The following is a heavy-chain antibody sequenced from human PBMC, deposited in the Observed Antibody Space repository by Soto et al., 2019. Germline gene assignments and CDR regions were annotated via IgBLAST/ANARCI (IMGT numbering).Heavy chain of an antibody. D-gene: IGHD1-1*01. CDR1: GFTFSSYA. CDR2: ISGGGGNT. J-gene: IGHJ4*02. V-gene: IGHV3-23*01. Sequence: EVQLLESGGGLVQPGGSLRLSCAASGFTFSSYAMSWVRQAPGQGLEWVSTISGGGGNTNYADSLKGRFSISRDNSKDTLYLQMNSLRVEDTAVYYCAKGSTATTTRVNYWGQGTLVTVSS. CDR3: AKGSTATTTRVNY.